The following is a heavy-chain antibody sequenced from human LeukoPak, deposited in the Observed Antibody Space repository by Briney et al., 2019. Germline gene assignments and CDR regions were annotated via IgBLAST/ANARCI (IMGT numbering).Heavy chain of an antibody. D-gene: IGHD5/OR15-5a*01. Sequence: RGSLRLSCTASESTSSSFPMGWVRQAPGRGLGWISSISFSVSQISYAESLTGRFTVPRDTAKNSLYVQMNSLRAEYTAVYYCAKIGVSGHWYFVLWGRGTLVPVSS. CDR3: AKIGVSGHWYFVL. V-gene: IGHV3-21*01. CDR1: ESTSSSFP. J-gene: IGHJ2*01. CDR2: ISFSVSQI.